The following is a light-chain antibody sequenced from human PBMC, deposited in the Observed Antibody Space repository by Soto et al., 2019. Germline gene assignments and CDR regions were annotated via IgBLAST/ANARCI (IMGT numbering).Light chain of an antibody. J-gene: IGLJ7*01. CDR3: SSYTTTNTLYV. CDR1: NNDVGGYNY. V-gene: IGLV2-14*01. Sequence: QSALTQPASVSGSPGQSITIPCTGTNNDVGGYNYVSWYQHHPGKAPKLMIYEVFNRPSGVSSRFSGSKSGSTASLTISGLQAEDEADYYCSSYTTTNTLYVFGSGTQLTVL. CDR2: EVF.